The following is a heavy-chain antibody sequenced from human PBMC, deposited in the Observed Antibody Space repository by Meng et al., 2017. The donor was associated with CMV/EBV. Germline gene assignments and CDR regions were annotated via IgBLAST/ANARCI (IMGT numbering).Heavy chain of an antibody. V-gene: IGHV3-74*03. CDR2: LNEDGSFT. J-gene: IGHJ4*02. CDR3: GRDLTGERDQ. Sequence: VQLRVSGGGLVQPGGSLRLSCADSGFTFSRYWMHWVRQVPGKGLVWVSRLNEDGSFTSYADSVKGRFTISRDNAKNTLYLQMNSLRVDDSGVYYCGRDLTGERDQWGQGTLVTVSS. D-gene: IGHD7-27*01. CDR1: GFTFSRYW.